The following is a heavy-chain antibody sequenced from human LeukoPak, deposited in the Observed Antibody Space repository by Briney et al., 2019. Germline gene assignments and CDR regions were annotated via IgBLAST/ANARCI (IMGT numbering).Heavy chain of an antibody. V-gene: IGHV4-39*07. CDR1: GDSISRSSYF. D-gene: IGHD2-15*01. J-gene: IGHJ6*03. CDR2: VYSSGST. CDR3: ARGRTYCSGGSCYYYYYMDV. Sequence: SETLSLTCTVSGDSISRSSYFWAWIRQPPGKGLEWIGSVYSSGSTYYNPSLRSQITISADTSKNQFSLKLSSVTAADTAVYYCARGRTYCSGGSCYYYYYMDVWGKGTTVTVSS.